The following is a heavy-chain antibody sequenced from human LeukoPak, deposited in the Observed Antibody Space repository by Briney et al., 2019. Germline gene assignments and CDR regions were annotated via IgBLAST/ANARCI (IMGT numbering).Heavy chain of an antibody. V-gene: IGHV3-74*01. CDR3: VRDMFGGRDY. CDR2: INEFGSVT. J-gene: IGHJ4*02. Sequence: GGSLRLSCAASGFTFSSYWMHWVRQVPGKGLAWVSRINEFGSVTNSADSVQGRFSISRDNAKNALYLQMNSLRAEDTAVYYCVRDMFGGRDYWGQGTLVTVSS. CDR1: GFTFSSYW. D-gene: IGHD3-10*02.